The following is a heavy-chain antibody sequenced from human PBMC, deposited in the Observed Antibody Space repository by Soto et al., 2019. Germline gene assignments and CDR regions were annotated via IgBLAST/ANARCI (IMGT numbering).Heavy chain of an antibody. Sequence: GGSLRLSCAASGFTFSSYGMHWVRQAPGKGLEWVAVIWYDGSNKYYADSVKGRFTISRDNSKNTLYLQMNSLRAEDTAVYYCARDHRFYIAAAGFLAYSGKGTLVPVSS. CDR2: IWYDGSNK. CDR3: ARDHRFYIAAAGFLAY. J-gene: IGHJ4*02. V-gene: IGHV3-33*01. CDR1: GFTFSSYG. D-gene: IGHD6-13*01.